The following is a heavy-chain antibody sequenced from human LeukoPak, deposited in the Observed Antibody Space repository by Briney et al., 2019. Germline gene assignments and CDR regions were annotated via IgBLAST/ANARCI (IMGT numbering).Heavy chain of an antibody. CDR2: ISSSGSTI. Sequence: PGGSLRLSCAASGSTFSDYYMSWIRQAPGKGLEWVSYISSSGSTIYYADSVKGRFTISRDNAKNSLYLQMNSLSAEDTAVYSCARSYSRSTSPFRPHYYYYGMDVWGQATTATVSS. J-gene: IGHJ6*02. V-gene: IGHV3-11*01. CDR3: ARSYSRSTSPFRPHYYYYGMDV. D-gene: IGHD6-13*01. CDR1: GSTFSDYY.